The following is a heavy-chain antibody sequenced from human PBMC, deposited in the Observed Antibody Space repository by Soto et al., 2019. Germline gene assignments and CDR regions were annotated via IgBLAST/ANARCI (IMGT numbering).Heavy chain of an antibody. V-gene: IGHV3-15*07. CDR3: TTDSPQPIAAAGTYEYYYYYGMDV. J-gene: IGHJ6*02. CDR2: IKSKIDVGTT. CDR1: GFTFSNAW. Sequence: PGGSLRLSCAASGFTFSNAWMNWVRQAPGKGLEWVGRIKSKIDVGTTDYAAPVKGRFTISRDDSKITLYLQMNSLKTEDTAVYYCTTDSPQPIAAAGTYEYYYYYGMDVWGQGTTVTVSS. D-gene: IGHD6-13*01.